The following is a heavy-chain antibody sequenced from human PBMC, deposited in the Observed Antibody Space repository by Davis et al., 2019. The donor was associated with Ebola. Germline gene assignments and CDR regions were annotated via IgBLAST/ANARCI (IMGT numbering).Heavy chain of an antibody. J-gene: IGHJ4*02. CDR3: AQQLGDYGGNALRY. CDR1: GFTFSSYS. D-gene: IGHD4-23*01. CDR2: ISDSSTTI. Sequence: GESLKISCAASGFTFSSYSMNWVRQAPGKGLEWVSYISDSSTTIYYADSVKGRFTISRDDAKKSLYLQMDSLRAEDTAVYYCAQQLGDYGGNALRYWGQGTLVTVSS. V-gene: IGHV3-48*04.